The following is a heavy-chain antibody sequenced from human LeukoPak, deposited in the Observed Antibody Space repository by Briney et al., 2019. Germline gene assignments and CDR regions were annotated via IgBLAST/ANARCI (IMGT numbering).Heavy chain of an antibody. CDR3: ARDKAVN. CDR1: GFTFTSYS. CDR2: VSYDGSKK. J-gene: IGHJ4*02. Sequence: GGSLRLSCAASGFTFTSYSMHWVRQAPGKGLEWVAVVSYDGSKKYYADSVKGRFTISRDNSKNSLYLQMNSLRAEDTAVYFCARDKAVNWGQGTLVTVSS. D-gene: IGHD6-19*01. V-gene: IGHV3-30*04.